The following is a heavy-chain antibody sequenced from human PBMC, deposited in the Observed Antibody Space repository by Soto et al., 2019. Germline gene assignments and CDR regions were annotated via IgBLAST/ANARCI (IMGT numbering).Heavy chain of an antibody. CDR3: ARRKLYGDYRTNWFDP. CDR1: GGSISSGDYY. CDR2: IYYSGST. V-gene: IGHV4-30-4*01. D-gene: IGHD4-17*01. Sequence: QVQLQESGPGLVKPSQTLSLTCTVSGGSISSGDYYWSWIRQPPGKGLEWIGYIYYSGSTYYNPSLKSRVTISVDTSKNQFSLKLSSVTAADTAVYYCARRKLYGDYRTNWFDPWGQGTLVTVSS. J-gene: IGHJ5*02.